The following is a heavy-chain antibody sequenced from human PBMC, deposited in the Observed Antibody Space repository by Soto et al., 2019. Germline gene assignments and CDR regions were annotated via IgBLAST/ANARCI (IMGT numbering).Heavy chain of an antibody. CDR1: GFTFSSYA. Sequence: EVQLLESGGDLVQPGGSLRLSCAASGFTFSSYAMSWVRQAPGKGLEWVSVISGSGDSTYYADSVKGRFTISRDSSKNTLYLQMNSLRAEDTAVYYCAKRATGTYFDYWGQGTLVTVSS. D-gene: IGHD1-1*01. J-gene: IGHJ4*02. CDR3: AKRATGTYFDY. V-gene: IGHV3-23*01. CDR2: ISGSGDST.